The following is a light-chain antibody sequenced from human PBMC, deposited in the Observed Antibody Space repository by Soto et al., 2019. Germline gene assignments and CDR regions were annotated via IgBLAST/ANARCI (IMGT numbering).Light chain of an antibody. V-gene: IGKV3-20*01. CDR2: EAS. Sequence: ELVLTQSPDTLSLSPGGRVALSCRASQSVSGDYLAWYQQKPGQAPRLLIYEASRRAPGIPARFSGSGSGTDFILTITRLEPGDLALYFCQQYGKSPHTFGQGTKREIK. CDR1: QSVSGDY. CDR3: QQYGKSPHT. J-gene: IGKJ2*01.